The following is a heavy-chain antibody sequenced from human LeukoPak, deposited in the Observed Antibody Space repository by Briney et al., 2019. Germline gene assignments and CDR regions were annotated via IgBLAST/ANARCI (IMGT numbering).Heavy chain of an antibody. CDR3: ARDPWFDP. CDR1: GGSISSYY. V-gene: IGHV4-59*01. CDR2: IYYSGST. Sequence: SSQTLSLTCTVSGGSISSYYWSWIRQPPGKGLEWIGYIYYSGSTNYNPSLKSRVTISVDTSKNQFSLKLSSVTAADTAVYYCARDPWFDPWGQGTLVTVSS. J-gene: IGHJ5*02.